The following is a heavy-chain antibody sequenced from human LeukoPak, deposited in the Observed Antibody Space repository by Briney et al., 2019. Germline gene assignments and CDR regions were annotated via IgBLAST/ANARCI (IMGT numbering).Heavy chain of an antibody. CDR3: ARDFAGYED. CDR1: GGSISSYY. CDR2: IYYSGST. Sequence: SETLSLTCTVSGGSISSYYWSWIRQPPGKGLEWIGYIYYSGSTNYDPSLKSRVTISVDTSKNQFSLKLSSVTAADTAVYYCARDFAGYEDWGQGTLVTVPS. D-gene: IGHD6-13*01. J-gene: IGHJ4*02. V-gene: IGHV4-59*01.